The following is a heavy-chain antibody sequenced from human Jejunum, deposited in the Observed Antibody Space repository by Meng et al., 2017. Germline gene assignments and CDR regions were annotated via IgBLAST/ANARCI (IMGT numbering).Heavy chain of an antibody. CDR1: GGSISRGGYS. CDR3: ARRRDGYNYYFDY. CDR2: IYSSGST. V-gene: IGHV4-30-2*01. Sequence: LQLQAYGSGLVLPSQTLSLPCAVSGGSISRGGYSWSWIRRPPGKGLEWIGYIYSSGSTYYNPSLKSRVSISLDRSNNQFSLRVTSVTAADTAVYYCARRRDGYNYYFDYWGQGTLVTVSS. J-gene: IGHJ4*02. D-gene: IGHD5-24*01.